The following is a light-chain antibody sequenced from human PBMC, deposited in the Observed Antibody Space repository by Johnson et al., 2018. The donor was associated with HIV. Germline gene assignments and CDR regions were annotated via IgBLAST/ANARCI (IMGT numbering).Light chain of an antibody. J-gene: IGLJ1*01. CDR1: SSNIGNNY. Sequence: QSVLTQPPSVSAAPGQKVTISCSGSSSNIGNNYVSWYQQLPGTAPKLLIYENNKRPSGIPDRFSGSKSGTSATLGITALQTGDETDYYCGTWDSSLSAMGLGTGTKVTVL. CDR2: ENN. CDR3: GTWDSSLSAMG. V-gene: IGLV1-51*02.